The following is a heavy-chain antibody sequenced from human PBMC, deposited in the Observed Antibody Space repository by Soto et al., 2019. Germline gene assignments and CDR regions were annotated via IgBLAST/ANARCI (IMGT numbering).Heavy chain of an antibody. CDR1: GGTFSSYT. J-gene: IGHJ3*02. Sequence: QVQLVQSGAEVKKPGSSVKVSCKASGGTFSSYTISWVRQAPGQGLEWMGRIIPILGIANYAQKFQGRVTTTADKSTSTAYIELSSLRSEDTDVYFCARDDHETRAFDIWGQGTMVTVSS. V-gene: IGHV1-69*08. CDR3: ARDDHETRAFDI. CDR2: IIPILGIA.